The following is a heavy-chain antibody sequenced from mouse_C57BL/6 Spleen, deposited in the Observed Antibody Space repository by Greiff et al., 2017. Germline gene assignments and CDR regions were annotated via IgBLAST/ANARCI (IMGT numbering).Heavy chain of an antibody. J-gene: IGHJ4*01. CDR2: IDPSDSYT. D-gene: IGHD1-1*01. CDR1: GYTFTSYW. CDR3: ARYFIATVVAGDAMGY. Sequence: QVQLQQPGAELVMPGASVKLSCKASGYTFTSYWMHWVKQRPGQGLEWIGEIDPSDSYTNYNQKFKGKSTLTVDKSSSTAYMQLSSLTSEDSAVYYCARYFIATVVAGDAMGYWGQGTSVTVSS. V-gene: IGHV1-69*01.